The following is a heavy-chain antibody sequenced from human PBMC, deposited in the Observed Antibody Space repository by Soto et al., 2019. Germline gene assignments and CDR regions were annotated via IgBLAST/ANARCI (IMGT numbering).Heavy chain of an antibody. V-gene: IGHV1-18*01. CDR1: GYTFTNYG. CDR3: ARARAFDGSDY. Sequence: QVQLVQSGAEVKKPGASVKVSCKASGYTFTNYGISWVRQAPGQGLEWMGWISADKGNTNYAQKCQGRVTMTTDISPSTAYLELRSLRSADTAVYYCARARAFDGSDYWGQGTLVTVSS. D-gene: IGHD2-15*01. J-gene: IGHJ4*02. CDR2: ISADKGNT.